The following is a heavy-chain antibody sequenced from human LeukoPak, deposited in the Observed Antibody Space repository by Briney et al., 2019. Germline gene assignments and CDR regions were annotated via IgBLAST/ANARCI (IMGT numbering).Heavy chain of an antibody. D-gene: IGHD3-22*01. CDR3: ARDEPSSGGDY. CDR2: ISSNGGST. J-gene: IGHJ4*02. V-gene: IGHV3-64*01. CDR1: GFTFSSYA. Sequence: GGSLRLSCAASGFTFSSYAMHWVRQAPGGGLEYVSAISSNGGSTYYANSVKGRFTISRDNSKNTLYLQMGSLRAEDMAVYYCARDEPSSGGDYWGQGTLVTVSS.